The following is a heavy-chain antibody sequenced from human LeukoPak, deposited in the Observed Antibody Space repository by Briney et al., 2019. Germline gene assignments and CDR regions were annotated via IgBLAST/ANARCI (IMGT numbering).Heavy chain of an antibody. CDR3: AKSSGWNYYYYYMDV. D-gene: IGHD6-19*01. CDR2: ISSSSSYI. CDR1: GFTFSNYG. Sequence: GGSLRLSCAASGFTFSNYGMNWIRQAPGKGLEWVSSISSSSSYIYYADSVKGRFTISRDNAKNSLYLQMNSLRAEDTAVYYCAKSSGWNYYYYYMDVWGKGTTVIASS. V-gene: IGHV3-21*01. J-gene: IGHJ6*03.